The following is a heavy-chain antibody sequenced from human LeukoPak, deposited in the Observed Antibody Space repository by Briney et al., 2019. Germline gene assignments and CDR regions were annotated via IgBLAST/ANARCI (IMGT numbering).Heavy chain of an antibody. Sequence: ETLSLTCAVYGGSFSGYYWSWIRQPAGKGLEWIGRIYTSGSTNYNPSLKSRVTISVDTSKKQFSLTLSSVTAADTAVYYCARVSYYDSSGYYPHYYYYYYMDVWGKGTTVTISS. CDR1: GGSFSGYY. J-gene: IGHJ6*03. CDR3: ARVSYYDSSGYYPHYYYYYYMDV. CDR2: IYTSGST. D-gene: IGHD3-22*01. V-gene: IGHV4-59*10.